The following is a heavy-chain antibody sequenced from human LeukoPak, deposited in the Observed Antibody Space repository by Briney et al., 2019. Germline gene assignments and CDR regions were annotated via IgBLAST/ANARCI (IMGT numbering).Heavy chain of an antibody. J-gene: IGHJ6*03. CDR1: GGTFSSYA. V-gene: IGHV1-69*05. CDR2: IIPIFGTA. Sequence: SVKVSCKASGGTFSSYAISWVRQAPGQGLEWMGGIIPIFGTANYAQKFQGRVTITTDESTSTAYMELSSLRSEDTAVYYCAADTRAAAGQLYYYYDYYMDVWGKGTTVTVSS. CDR3: AADTRAAAGQLYYYYDYYMDV. D-gene: IGHD6-13*01.